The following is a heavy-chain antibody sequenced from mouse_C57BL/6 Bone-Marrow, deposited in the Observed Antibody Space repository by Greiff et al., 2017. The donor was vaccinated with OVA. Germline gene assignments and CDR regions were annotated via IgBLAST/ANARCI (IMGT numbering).Heavy chain of an antibody. D-gene: IGHD3-2*02. CDR1: GYTFTSHW. J-gene: IGHJ1*03. V-gene: IGHV1-7*01. CDR3: ARFYLRPYWYFDV. CDR2: INPSSGYT. Sequence: QVQLQQSGAELAKPGASVKLSCKASGYTFTSHWMHWVKQRPGQGLEWIGYINPSSGYTKYNQKFKDKATLTADKSSSTAYMQLSSLTYEDSAVYYCARFYLRPYWYFDVWGTGTTVTVSS.